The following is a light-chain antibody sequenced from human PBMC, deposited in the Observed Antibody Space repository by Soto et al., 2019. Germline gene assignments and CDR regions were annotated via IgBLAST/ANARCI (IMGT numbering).Light chain of an antibody. Sequence: EIVMTQSPATLSLSPGERATVSCRASQSVSSNLAWYQQKPGQAPRLLIYGASTRATGIPARFSGSGSGTEFPLTISSLQSEDFAVYYCQQYNKWPKTFGQGTKVDIK. V-gene: IGKV3-15*01. CDR2: GAS. J-gene: IGKJ1*01. CDR3: QQYNKWPKT. CDR1: QSVSSN.